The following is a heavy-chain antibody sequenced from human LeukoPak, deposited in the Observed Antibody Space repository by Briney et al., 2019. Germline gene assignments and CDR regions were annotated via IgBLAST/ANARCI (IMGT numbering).Heavy chain of an antibody. Sequence: SETLSLTCTVSGDSISTYYCSWIRQPPGKVLEWIGYIYYSGSSNYNPSLKSRVTISVDTSKNQFSLKLSSVTAADTAVYYCARVYGSGYDFRGAFDIWGQGTMVTVSS. D-gene: IGHD5-12*01. J-gene: IGHJ3*02. V-gene: IGHV4-59*01. CDR2: IYYSGSS. CDR3: ARVYGSGYDFRGAFDI. CDR1: GDSISTYY.